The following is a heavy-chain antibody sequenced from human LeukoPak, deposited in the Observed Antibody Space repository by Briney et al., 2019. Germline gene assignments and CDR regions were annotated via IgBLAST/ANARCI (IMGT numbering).Heavy chain of an antibody. Sequence: GGSLRLSCAASGFTFSSYDMHWVRQATGKGLEWVSAIGTAGDTYYSGSVKGRFTISRETAKNSLYLQMNSLRAADTCVYYCARSYSSSWNFDYWGQGTRDPVSS. CDR2: IGTAGDT. D-gene: IGHD6-13*01. J-gene: IGHJ4*02. V-gene: IGHV3-13*04. CDR3: ARSYSSSWNFDY. CDR1: GFTFSSYD.